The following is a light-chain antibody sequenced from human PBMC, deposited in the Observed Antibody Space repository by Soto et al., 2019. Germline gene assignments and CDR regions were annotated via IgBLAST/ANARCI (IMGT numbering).Light chain of an antibody. CDR1: QSISSC. Sequence: DIQMTQSPCTLSSSVGERVTLTCRASQSISSCFVWYHQKPGNAPTLLIYDASSMESGAPSRFSGSGSGTEFTLTISSLQPDDFATYYCQQYNSYSRTFGQGTKVEIK. V-gene: IGKV1-5*01. CDR2: DAS. CDR3: QQYNSYSRT. J-gene: IGKJ1*01.